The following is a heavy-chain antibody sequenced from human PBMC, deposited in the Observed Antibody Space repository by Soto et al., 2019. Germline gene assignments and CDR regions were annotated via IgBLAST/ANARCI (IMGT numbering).Heavy chain of an antibody. CDR1: GDSTSNSNYY. D-gene: IGHD4-4*01. Sequence: QLQLQESGPGLVKPSETLSLSCSVSGDSTSNSNYYWGWIRQPPGRGLEWVGSIDYYGNTYYNPSVKSPVSISGDTSKSQFSVRLTSVTAADTAVYYCVRGGKYRLQETYYFDYWGQGALVTVSS. CDR3: VRGGKYRLQETYYFDY. CDR2: IDYYGNT. J-gene: IGHJ4*02. V-gene: IGHV4-39*01.